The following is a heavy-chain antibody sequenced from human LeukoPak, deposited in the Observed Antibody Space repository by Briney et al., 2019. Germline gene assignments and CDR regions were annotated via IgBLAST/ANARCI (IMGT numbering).Heavy chain of an antibody. J-gene: IGHJ3*02. Sequence: SETLSLTCAVSGGSFSDYYWSWIRQPPGKGLEWIGEINHGGDTNYNSSLQSRVSLSVDTSKNKFSLMLSSVTAADTAVYYCASHKYPVQAFDIWGQGTMVTVSS. CDR3: ASHKYPVQAFDI. D-gene: IGHD2/OR15-2a*01. CDR2: INHGGDT. V-gene: IGHV4-34*01. CDR1: GGSFSDYY.